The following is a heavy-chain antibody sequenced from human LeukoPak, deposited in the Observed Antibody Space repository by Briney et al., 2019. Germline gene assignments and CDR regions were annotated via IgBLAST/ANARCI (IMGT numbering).Heavy chain of an antibody. J-gene: IGHJ6*02. V-gene: IGHV1-69*01. CDR1: GGTFSSYA. CDR3: ARDPRLGYCSSTSCYYYYYYGMDV. CDR2: IIPILGTA. Sequence: SVKVSCKASGGTFSSYAISWVRQAPGQGLEWMGGIIPILGTANYAQKFQGRVTITADESTSTAYMELSSLRSEDTAVYYCARDPRLGYCSSTSCYYYYYYGMDVWGQGTTVTVSS. D-gene: IGHD2-2*01.